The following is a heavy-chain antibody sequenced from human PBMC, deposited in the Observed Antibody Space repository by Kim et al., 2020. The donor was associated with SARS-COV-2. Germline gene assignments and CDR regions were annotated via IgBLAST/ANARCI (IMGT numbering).Heavy chain of an antibody. J-gene: IGHJ6*02. Sequence: GGSLRLSCAASGFTVSSNYMSWVRQAPGKGLEWVSVIYSGGSTYYADSVKGRFTISRDNSKNTLYLQMNSLRAEDTAVYYCASNRCSGGGSCPLIYYGMDVWGQGTTVTVSS. CDR1: GFTVSSNY. V-gene: IGHV3-53*01. D-gene: IGHD2-15*01. CDR3: ASNRCSGGGSCPLIYYGMDV. CDR2: IYSGGST.